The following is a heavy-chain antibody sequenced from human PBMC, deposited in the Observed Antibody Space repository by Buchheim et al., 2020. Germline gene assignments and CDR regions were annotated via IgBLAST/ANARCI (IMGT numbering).Heavy chain of an antibody. Sequence: EVQLVESGGGLVQPGGSLRLSCAASGFTVSSNYMSWVRQAPGKGLEWVSVFYSGGSTYYADSVKGRFTISRDKSKNTLYRQMNSLRAEDTAVYYCAREEDCCDSSGQPLWGQGTL. J-gene: IGHJ4*02. CDR2: FYSGGST. CDR1: GFTVSSNY. D-gene: IGHD3-22*01. V-gene: IGHV3-66*01. CDR3: AREEDCCDSSGQPL.